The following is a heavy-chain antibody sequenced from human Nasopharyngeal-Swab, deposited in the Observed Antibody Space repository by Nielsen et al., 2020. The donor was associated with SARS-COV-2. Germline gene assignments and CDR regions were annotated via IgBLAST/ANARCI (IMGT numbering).Heavy chain of an antibody. CDR3: AREDRWTLTSFYYALDV. V-gene: IGHV4-61*09. J-gene: IGHJ6*02. CDR1: GVSVDSGSYF. D-gene: IGHD4-17*01. Sequence: SETLSPTCAVSGVSVDSGSYFWSWVRQPAGKGLEWIGHIYTSGKTNYNPSLMSRLTISVDASKNQFSLRLTSVTAADTAVYYCAREDRWTLTSFYYALDVWGQGSAVTVSS. CDR2: IYTSGKT.